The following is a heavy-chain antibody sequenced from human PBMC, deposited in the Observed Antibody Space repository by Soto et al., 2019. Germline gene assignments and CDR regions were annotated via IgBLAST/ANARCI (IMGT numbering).Heavy chain of an antibody. J-gene: IGHJ5*02. CDR1: GGSIRSPGYY. CDR2: IQKRGST. V-gene: IGHV4-31*03. D-gene: IGHD4-4*01. CDR3: VRAFEHRAGYSSAWIIDP. Sequence: QVHLQESGPRLVKPSETLSLTCTVSGGSIRSPGYYWTWIRPPPGMGLEWIGHIQKRGSTRYNPALESRVAISIDMSKDHLYLTMTSVAAADTAVFYCVRAFEHRAGYSSAWIIDPWGQGTLVSVSS.